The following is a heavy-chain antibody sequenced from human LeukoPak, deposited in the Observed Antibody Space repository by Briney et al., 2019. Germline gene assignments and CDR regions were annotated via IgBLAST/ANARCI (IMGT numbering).Heavy chain of an antibody. J-gene: IGHJ4*02. V-gene: IGHV1-2*02. CDR1: GFTFSDHY. CDR3: ARDHDYGPDY. D-gene: IGHD4/OR15-4a*01. CDR2: IKPDSGAT. Sequence: PSVKVSCKASGFTFSDHYMHWLRQAPGQGLEWMGWIKPDSGATNYAQKFQGRFTVSRDVSISTLYMELSSLTSDDTAMYYCARDHDYGPDYWGQGTLVTVS.